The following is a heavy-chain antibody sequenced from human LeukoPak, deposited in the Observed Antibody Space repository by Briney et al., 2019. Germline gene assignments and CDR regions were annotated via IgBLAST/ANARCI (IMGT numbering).Heavy chain of an antibody. CDR1: GFTFSSYA. CDR2: ISGSGGST. D-gene: IGHD3-10*01. J-gene: IGHJ5*02. CDR3: AKATSEFGELFGH. Sequence: GGSLRLSCAASGFTFSSYAMSWVRQAPGKGLEWVSAISGSGGSTYYADSVKGRFTISRDNSKNTLYLQMNSLRVEDTAVYYCAKATSEFGELFGHWGQGTLVTVSS. V-gene: IGHV3-23*01.